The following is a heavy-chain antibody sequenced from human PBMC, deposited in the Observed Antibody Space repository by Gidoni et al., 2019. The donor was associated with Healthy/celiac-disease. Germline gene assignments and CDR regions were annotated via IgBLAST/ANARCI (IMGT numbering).Heavy chain of an antibody. V-gene: IGHV1-69*01. CDR2: IIPIFGTA. CDR1: GGPFSSYA. J-gene: IGHJ5*02. Sequence: QAQLVQSGAEVKKPGPSVKLPCKASGGPFSSYAISWVRQAPGQGLEWRGGIIPIFGTASYAQKFQGRVTITANESTNTAYMELSGLRSEDTAVYYCASAPLGVPRRNWFDPWGQGTLVTVSS. D-gene: IGHD3-3*01. CDR3: ASAPLGVPRRNWFDP.